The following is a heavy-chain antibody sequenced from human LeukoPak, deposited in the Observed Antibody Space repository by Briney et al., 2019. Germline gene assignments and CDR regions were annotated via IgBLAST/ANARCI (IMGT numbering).Heavy chain of an antibody. Sequence: PSETLSLTCTVYGGSISSYYWSWIRQPPGKGLKWIGYIYYSGSTNYNPSLKSRVTISVDTSKNQFSLKLSSVTAADTAVYYCARGWGVTGTTFDYWGQGTLVTVSS. CDR3: ARGWGVTGTTFDY. CDR2: IYYSGST. J-gene: IGHJ4*02. V-gene: IGHV4-59*01. CDR1: GGSISSYY. D-gene: IGHD1-20*01.